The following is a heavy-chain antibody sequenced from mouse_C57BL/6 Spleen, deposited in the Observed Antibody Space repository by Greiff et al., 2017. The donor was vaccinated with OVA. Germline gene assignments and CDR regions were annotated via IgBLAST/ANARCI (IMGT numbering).Heavy chain of an antibody. CDR2: IDPETGGT. V-gene: IGHV1-15*01. J-gene: IGHJ2*01. CDR1: GYTFTDYE. Sequence: QVQLQQSGAELVRPGASVTLSCKASGYTFTDYEMHWVKQTPVHGLEWIGAIDPETGGTAYNQKFKGKAILTADKSSSTAYLELRSLTSEDSAVYYCTRRTTVEYYFDYWGQGTTLTVSS. CDR3: TRRTTVEYYFDY. D-gene: IGHD1-1*01.